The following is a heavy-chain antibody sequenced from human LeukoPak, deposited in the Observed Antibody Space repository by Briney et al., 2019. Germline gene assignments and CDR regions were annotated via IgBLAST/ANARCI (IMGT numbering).Heavy chain of an antibody. CDR3: ARGRYCSSTSCPYNWFDP. CDR2: IIPIFGTA. J-gene: IGHJ5*02. Sequence: SVKVSCKASGGTFSSYAISWVRQAPGQGLEWMGRIIPIFGTANYAQKFQGRVTMTRNTSISTAYMELSSLRSEDTAVYYCARGRYCSSTSCPYNWFDPWGQGTLVTVSS. V-gene: IGHV1-69*05. D-gene: IGHD2-2*01. CDR1: GGTFSSYA.